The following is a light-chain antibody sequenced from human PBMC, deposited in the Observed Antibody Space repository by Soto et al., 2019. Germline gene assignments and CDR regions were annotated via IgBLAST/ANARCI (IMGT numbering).Light chain of an antibody. CDR1: QSVTSY. CDR3: QQRSNWPLT. J-gene: IGKJ4*01. CDR2: DAS. V-gene: IGKV3-11*01. Sequence: EIVLTQSPATLSLSPGERATLSCRASQSVTSYLAWYQQKPGQAPRLLIYDASNRDSGIPARFSGSGSGTDFTLTISSLEPEDLAVSYCQQRSNWPLTFGGGTKVEIK.